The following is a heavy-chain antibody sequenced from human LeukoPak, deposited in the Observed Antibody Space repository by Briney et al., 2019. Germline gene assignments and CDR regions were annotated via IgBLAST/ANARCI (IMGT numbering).Heavy chain of an antibody. CDR1: GFTFSSYE. V-gene: IGHV3-48*03. J-gene: IGHJ4*02. Sequence: GGSLRLSCAASGFTFSSYEMNWVRQAPGKGLEWVSYISSSASTIHYADSVKGRFTISRDNAKNSLYPQMNSLGAEDTAVYYCAGRYFDWLLRSYFDYWGQGTLVTVSS. CDR3: AGRYFDWLLRSYFDY. CDR2: ISSSASTI. D-gene: IGHD3-9*01.